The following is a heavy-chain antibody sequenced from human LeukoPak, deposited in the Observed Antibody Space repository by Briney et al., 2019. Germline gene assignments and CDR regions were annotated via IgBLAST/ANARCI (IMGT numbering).Heavy chain of an antibody. CDR2: ISGYNGDT. Sequence: ASVKVSCKASGYTFTIYGISWVRQAPGQGPEWMGWISGYNGDTNYAQKLQGRVTMTTDTSTSTAYMELRSLRSDDTAVYYCARAGRGYTYGRELDYWGQGTLVTVSS. V-gene: IGHV1-18*01. CDR1: GYTFTIYG. CDR3: ARAGRGYTYGRELDY. J-gene: IGHJ4*02. D-gene: IGHD5-18*01.